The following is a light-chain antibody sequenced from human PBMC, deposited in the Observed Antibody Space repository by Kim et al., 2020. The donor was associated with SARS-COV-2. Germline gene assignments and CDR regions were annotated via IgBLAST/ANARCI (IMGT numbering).Light chain of an antibody. J-gene: IGLJ3*02. CDR2: DVS. CDR3: SSYTSSSTWV. V-gene: IGLV2-14*04. CDR1: SSDVGGYNY. Sequence: GQSITISCTGTSSDVGGYNYVSWYQQHPGKAPKLMIYDVSKWPSGVANRFSGSKSGNTASLTISGLQADDEADYYCSSYTSSSTWVFGGGTQLTVL.